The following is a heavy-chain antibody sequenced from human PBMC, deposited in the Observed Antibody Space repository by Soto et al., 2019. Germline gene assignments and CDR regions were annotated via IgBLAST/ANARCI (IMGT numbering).Heavy chain of an antibody. CDR3: TKVGGLYDFWSGPLHFDL. CDR1: GFIFDDFA. D-gene: IGHD3-3*01. CDR2: ISWNSDSI. Sequence: AQLVESGGGLVQPGRSLRLSCAGSGFIFDDFAIHWVRQAPGKGLEWVSGISWNSDSIGYADSVKGRFTISRDNAKNALYLQMNSLRVEDTAFYYCTKVGGLYDFWSGPLHFDLWGQGTLVTVSS. V-gene: IGHV3-9*01. J-gene: IGHJ4*02.